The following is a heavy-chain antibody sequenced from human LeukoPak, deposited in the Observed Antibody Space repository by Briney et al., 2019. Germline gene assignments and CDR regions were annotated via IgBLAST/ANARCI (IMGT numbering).Heavy chain of an antibody. CDR1: GGSFSGYY. D-gene: IGHD2-2*01. CDR2: INHSGST. J-gene: IGHJ4*02. V-gene: IGHV4-34*01. CDR3: ARGRNTVVVPAAPKRYFDY. Sequence: SETLSLTCAVYGGSFSGYYWSWIRQPPGKGLEWIGEINHSGSTNYNPSLKSRVTISVDTSKNQFSLKLSSVTAADTAVYYCARGRNTVVVPAAPKRYFDYWGQGTLVTVSS.